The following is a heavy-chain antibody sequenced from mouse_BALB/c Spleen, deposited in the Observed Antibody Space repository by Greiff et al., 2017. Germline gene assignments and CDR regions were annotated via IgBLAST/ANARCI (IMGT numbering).Heavy chain of an antibody. CDR1: GYTFTSYW. J-gene: IGHJ1*01. CDR2: IAPGSGST. CDR3: ARSVGSYWYFDV. Sequence: DLVKPGASVKLSCKASGYTFTSYWINWIKQRPGQGLEWIGRIAPGSGSTYYNEMFKGKATLTVDTSSSTAYIQLSSLSSEDSAVYFCARSVGSYWYFDVWGAGTTVTVSS. V-gene: IGHV1S41*01. D-gene: IGHD1-1*01.